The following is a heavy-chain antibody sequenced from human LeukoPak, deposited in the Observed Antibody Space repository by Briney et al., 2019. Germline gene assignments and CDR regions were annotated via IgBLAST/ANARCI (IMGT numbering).Heavy chain of an antibody. V-gene: IGHV3-21*01. CDR2: ISSSSSYI. CDR1: GFTFSSYS. CDR3: ARFPRFGSSSGVRSPFTDY. D-gene: IGHD6-6*01. Sequence: GGSLRLSCAASGFTFSSYSMNWVRQAPGKGLEWVSSISSSSSYIYYADSVKGRFTISRDNAKNSLYLQMNSLRAEDTAVYYCARFPRFGSSSGVRSPFTDYWGQGTLVTVSS. J-gene: IGHJ4*02.